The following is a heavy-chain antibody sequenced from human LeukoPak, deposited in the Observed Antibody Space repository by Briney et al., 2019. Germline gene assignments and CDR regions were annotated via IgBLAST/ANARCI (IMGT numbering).Heavy chain of an antibody. V-gene: IGHV1-18*01. Sequence: ASVKVSCKASGYTFTSYGISWVRQAPGQGLEWMGWISAYNGNTNNVQTLQGRLTMTTDVSTSTAYMELRSLRSDDTAVYYCAGNYEGQGLVAAHWGQGTLVTVSS. J-gene: IGHJ4*02. CDR3: AGNYEGQGLVAAH. D-gene: IGHD3-16*01. CDR2: ISAYNGNT. CDR1: GYTFTSYG.